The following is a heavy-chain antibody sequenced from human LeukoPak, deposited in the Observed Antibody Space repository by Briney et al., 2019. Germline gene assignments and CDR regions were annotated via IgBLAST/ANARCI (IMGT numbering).Heavy chain of an antibody. D-gene: IGHD3-22*01. CDR3: ARDGVYYYDSSGVLY. J-gene: IGHJ4*02. V-gene: IGHV3-74*01. CDR2: INTDGSST. CDR1: GFTFSSYW. Sequence: GGSLRLSCAASGFTFSSYWMHWVRQAPGKGLVWVSRINTDGSSTTYADSVKGRFTISRDNAENSVYLQMNDLRAEDTGVYYCARDGVYYYDSSGVLYWGQGTLVTVSS.